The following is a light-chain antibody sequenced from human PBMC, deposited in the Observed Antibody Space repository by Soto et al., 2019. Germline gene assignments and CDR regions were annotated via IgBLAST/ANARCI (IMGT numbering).Light chain of an antibody. CDR1: QSISSW. CDR3: QQYNSLHT. Sequence: DIQMTQSPSTLSASVGDRVTITCRASQSISSWLAWYQQKPGKAPKLLIYKASSLESGVPSRFSGSGSGTDFTLTISILQPDDFATYYCQQYNSLHTFGQGTKLEIK. V-gene: IGKV1-5*03. CDR2: KAS. J-gene: IGKJ2*01.